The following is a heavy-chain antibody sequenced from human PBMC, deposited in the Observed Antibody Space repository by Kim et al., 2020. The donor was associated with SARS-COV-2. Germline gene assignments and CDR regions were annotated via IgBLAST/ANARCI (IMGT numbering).Heavy chain of an antibody. V-gene: IGHV3-23*01. CDR1: GFTFTNYA. Sequence: GGSLRLSCAASGFTFTNYAMSWVRQAPGKGLDWVAAISGISGGTYFADSVKGRFTISRDNSKNTLYLQMNSLRDEDTAVYYCAKGGGKYISSSPDYWGQGTLVTVSS. D-gene: IGHD6-6*01. CDR2: ISGISGGT. CDR3: AKGGGKYISSSPDY. J-gene: IGHJ4*02.